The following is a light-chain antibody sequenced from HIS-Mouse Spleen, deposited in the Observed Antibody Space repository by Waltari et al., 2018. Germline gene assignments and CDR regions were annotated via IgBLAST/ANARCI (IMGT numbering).Light chain of an antibody. CDR1: SSNIGSNT. Sequence: QSVLTQPPSASGTPGQRVTISCSGSSSNIGSNTVNWYQQLPGTAPKLLLYSNNTRPSGVPDRFSCSKSGTSASLAISGLQSEDEADYYCAAWDDSLNGVVFGGGTKLTVL. CDR3: AAWDDSLNGVV. V-gene: IGLV1-44*01. J-gene: IGLJ2*01. CDR2: SNN.